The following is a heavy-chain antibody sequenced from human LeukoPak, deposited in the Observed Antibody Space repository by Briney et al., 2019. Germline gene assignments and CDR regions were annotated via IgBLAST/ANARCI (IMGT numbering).Heavy chain of an antibody. CDR3: AKDLTIFGVVTHLFDY. J-gene: IGHJ4*02. CDR1: GFTFGDYA. CDR2: IRYDGSNK. D-gene: IGHD3-3*01. Sequence: GRSLRLSCTASGFTFGDYAMSWFRQAPGKGLEWVAFIRYDGSNKYYADSVKGRFTISRDNSKNTLYLQMNSLRAEDTAVYYCAKDLTIFGVVTHLFDYWGQGTLVTVSS. V-gene: IGHV3-30*02.